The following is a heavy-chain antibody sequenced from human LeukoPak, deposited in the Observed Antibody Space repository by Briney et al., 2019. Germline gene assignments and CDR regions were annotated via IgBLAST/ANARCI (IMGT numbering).Heavy chain of an antibody. CDR3: AREIRTQGIAAAGLHGGFDY. Sequence: PGGSLRLSCAASGFTFSSYDMHWVRQAPGKGLEWVARIAYDGSNKNYADSVKGRFTGSRDNSKNTVYLQMISLRAEDMAVYYCAREIRTQGIAAAGLHGGFDYWGQGTLVTVSS. D-gene: IGHD6-13*01. CDR1: GFTFSSYD. V-gene: IGHV3-30-3*01. CDR2: IAYDGSNK. J-gene: IGHJ4*02.